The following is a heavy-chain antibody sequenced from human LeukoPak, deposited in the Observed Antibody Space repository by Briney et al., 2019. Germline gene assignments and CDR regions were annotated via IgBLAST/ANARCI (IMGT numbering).Heavy chain of an antibody. CDR3: ARDRYASRSYVMDV. CDR1: GFTFRRYA. V-gene: IGHV3-30*04. J-gene: IGHJ6*02. Sequence: GGSLRLSCALSGFTFRRYAMHWVRQAPGKGLEWLAVVSYDGSNTYYADSVEGRFIISRGNSKNTVFLQMNSLRPEDTAVYYCARDRYASRSYVMDVWGQGTTVAVSS. CDR2: VSYDGSNT. D-gene: IGHD2-2*01.